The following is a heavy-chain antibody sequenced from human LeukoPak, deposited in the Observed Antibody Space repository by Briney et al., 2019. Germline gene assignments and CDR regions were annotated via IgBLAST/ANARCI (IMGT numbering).Heavy chain of an antibody. J-gene: IGHJ6*02. Sequence: GGSLRLSCAASGFTFSSYAMRWVRQAPGKGLEWVSSIGGSSGSTYYADSVKGRFTNSRDNSKNTLYLQMNSLRAEDTAVYYCAKDRGQQLGPYYYYGMDVWGQGTTVTVSS. CDR2: IGGSSGST. D-gene: IGHD6-13*01. CDR1: GFTFSSYA. CDR3: AKDRGQQLGPYYYYGMDV. V-gene: IGHV3-23*01.